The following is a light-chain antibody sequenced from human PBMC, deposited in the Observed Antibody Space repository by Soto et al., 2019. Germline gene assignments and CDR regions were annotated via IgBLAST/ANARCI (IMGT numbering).Light chain of an antibody. CDR3: QVWDSSSDVV. CDR1: NIGSKS. CDR2: DDS. J-gene: IGLJ2*01. Sequence: SYELTQPPSVSVAPGQTARITCGGNNIGSKSVHWYQQKPGQAPVLVVYDDSDRPSGTPERFSGSNSGNTATLTMSRVEAGDEADYYCQVWDSSSDVVFGGGTKLAVL. V-gene: IGLV3-21*02.